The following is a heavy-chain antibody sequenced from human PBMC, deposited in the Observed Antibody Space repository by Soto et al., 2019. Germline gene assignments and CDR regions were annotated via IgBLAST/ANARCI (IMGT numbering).Heavy chain of an antibody. CDR1: NYSISIGYY. CDR3: ARVAFGPIDY. CDR2: MYHSGTT. V-gene: IGHV4-38-2*02. J-gene: IGHJ4*02. D-gene: IGHD3-16*01. Sequence: SEPLSLTCTVSNYSISIGYYWGWIRQSPGEGLEWIVSMYHSGTTYYNPSLKSRVTISIDTSKNQFSLKLTSVTSADTAVYFCARVAFGPIDYWGQGTLVTVSS.